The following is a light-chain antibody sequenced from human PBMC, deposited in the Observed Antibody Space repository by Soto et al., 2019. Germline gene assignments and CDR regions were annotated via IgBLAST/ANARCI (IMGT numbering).Light chain of an antibody. CDR2: DVS. V-gene: IGLV2-14*01. CDR1: SSDVGAYNY. J-gene: IGLJ1*01. Sequence: ALTQPASVSGSPGQSITISCTGTSSDVGAYNYDSWYQQYPGEAPRVIIYDVSHRPAGVSNRFSGSKSGNTASLTISGLQTQDEADYYCSSYTSAATYVFGPGTKDTV. CDR3: SSYTSAATYV.